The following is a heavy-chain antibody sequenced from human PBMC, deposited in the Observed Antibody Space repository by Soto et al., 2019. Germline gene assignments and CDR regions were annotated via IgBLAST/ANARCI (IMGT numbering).Heavy chain of an antibody. V-gene: IGHV3-23*01. Sequence: GSLRLSCAASGFTFSSYAMSWVRQAPGKGLEWVSAISGSGGSTYYADSVKGRFTISRDNSKNTLYLQMNSLRAEDTAVYYCAKSTGYSYRYYYMDVWGKGTTVTVSS. CDR3: AKSTGYSYRYYYMDV. CDR2: ISGSGGST. J-gene: IGHJ6*03. CDR1: GFTFSSYA. D-gene: IGHD5-18*01.